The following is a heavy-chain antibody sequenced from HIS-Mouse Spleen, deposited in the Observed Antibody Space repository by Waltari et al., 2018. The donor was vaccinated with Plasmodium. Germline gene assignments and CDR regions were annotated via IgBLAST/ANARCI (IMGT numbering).Heavy chain of an antibody. CDR2: ISSSSSYI. CDR1: VFTFSSYS. CDR3: ARDRSAAALLGY. Sequence: EVQLVESGGGLVKPGGSLRLSCAASVFTFSSYSMNCVRQAPGKGLEWVSSISSSSSYIYYADSVKGRFTISRDNAKNSLYLQMNSLRAEDTAVYYCARDRSAAALLGYWGQGTLVTVSS. V-gene: IGHV3-21*01. D-gene: IGHD6-13*01. J-gene: IGHJ4*02.